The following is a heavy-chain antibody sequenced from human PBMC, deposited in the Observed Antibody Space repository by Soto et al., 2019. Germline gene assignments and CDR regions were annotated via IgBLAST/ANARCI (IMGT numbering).Heavy chain of an antibody. CDR1: GGTFSSYA. CDR2: IIPIFGTA. Sequence: GASVKVSCKASGGTFSSYAISWVRQAPGQGLEWMGGIIPIFGTANYAQKFQGRVTITADKSTSTAYMELSSLRSEDTAVYYCARAAVYCSSTSCYPGHYYYYGMDVWGQGTTVTVS. CDR3: ARAAVYCSSTSCYPGHYYYYGMDV. D-gene: IGHD2-2*01. J-gene: IGHJ6*02. V-gene: IGHV1-69*06.